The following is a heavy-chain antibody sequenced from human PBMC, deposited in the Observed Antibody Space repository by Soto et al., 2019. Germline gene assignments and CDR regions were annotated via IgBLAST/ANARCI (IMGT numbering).Heavy chain of an antibody. Sequence: QVQLVESGPGLVKPSQTLSLTCTVSSGSITSDGYYWSWLRQSPGKGLEWIGYIYNNGRTYYNPSLGSRVSISIDTPNHQFSLTLRSVTAADTAVYYCARDRVIRSTSLAHWFDPWGQGAQVTVSS. J-gene: IGHJ5*02. V-gene: IGHV4-31*03. CDR1: SGSITSDGYY. CDR3: ARDRVIRSTSLAHWFDP. CDR2: IYNNGRT. D-gene: IGHD3-10*01.